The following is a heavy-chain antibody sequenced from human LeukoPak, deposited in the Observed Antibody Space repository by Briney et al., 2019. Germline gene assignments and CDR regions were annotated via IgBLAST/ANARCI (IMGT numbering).Heavy chain of an antibody. V-gene: IGHV4-59*01. Sequence: PSETLSLTCTVSGGSISSYYWSWIRQPPGKGLEWIGYIYYSGSTNYNPSLKSRVTISVDTSKNQFSLKLSSVTAADTAVYYCARSDSSGWIDYWGQGTLVTVSS. CDR2: IYYSGST. CDR3: ARSDSSGWIDY. D-gene: IGHD6-19*01. CDR1: GGSISSYY. J-gene: IGHJ4*02.